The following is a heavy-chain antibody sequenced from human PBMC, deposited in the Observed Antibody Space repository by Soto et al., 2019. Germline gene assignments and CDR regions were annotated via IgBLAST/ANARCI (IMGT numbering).Heavy chain of an antibody. CDR1: GDSVSSNSAA. CDR3: AGTTSHKWYYMDV. Sequence: QVQLQESGPGLVKPSQTLSLTCAISGDSVSSNSAAWNWIRLSPSRGLEWLARTYYRSRWYNDYAVSVRSRVTVNPDTSKNQFSLQLTSVTPEDTDVHYCAGTTSHKWYYMDVWGKGTTVTVSS. J-gene: IGHJ6*03. CDR2: TYYRSRWYN. D-gene: IGHD1-7*01. V-gene: IGHV6-1*01.